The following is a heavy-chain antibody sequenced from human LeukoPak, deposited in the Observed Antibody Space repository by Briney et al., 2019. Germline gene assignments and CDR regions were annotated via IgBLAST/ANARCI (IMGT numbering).Heavy chain of an antibody. V-gene: IGHV1-69*04. J-gene: IGHJ3*02. Sequence: ASVTVACKASGGTFSSYAISWVRQAPGQGLEWMGRIIPILGIANYAQKFQGRVTITADKSTSTAYMELSSLRSEDTAVYYCARVTSITIFGVVIQGAFDIWGQGTMLTVSS. CDR2: IIPILGIA. D-gene: IGHD3-3*01. CDR3: ARVTSITIFGVVIQGAFDI. CDR1: GGTFSSYA.